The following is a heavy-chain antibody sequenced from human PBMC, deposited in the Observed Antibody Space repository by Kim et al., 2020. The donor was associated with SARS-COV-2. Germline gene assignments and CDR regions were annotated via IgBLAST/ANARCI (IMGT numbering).Heavy chain of an antibody. CDR3: AREGIVVVPDRIYYYYGMDV. Sequence: ASVKVSCKASGYTFTSYYMHWVRQAPGQGLEWMGIINPSGGSTSYAQKFQGRVTMTRDTYTSTVYMELSSLRSEDTAVYYCAREGIVVVPDRIYYYYGMDVWGQGTTVTVSS. J-gene: IGHJ6*02. D-gene: IGHD3-22*01. V-gene: IGHV1-46*01. CDR1: GYTFTSYY. CDR2: INPSGGST.